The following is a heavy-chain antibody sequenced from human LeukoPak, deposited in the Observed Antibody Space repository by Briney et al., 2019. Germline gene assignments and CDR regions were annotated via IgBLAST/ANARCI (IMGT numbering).Heavy chain of an antibody. Sequence: SETLSLTCAVYGGSFSGYYWSWIRQPPGKGLEWIGEINHSGSTNYNPTLKSRVTISVDTSKNQFSLKLSSVTAADTAVYYCARRYSSSWYPFDYWGQGTLVTVSS. V-gene: IGHV4-34*01. D-gene: IGHD6-13*01. CDR3: ARRYSSSWYPFDY. CDR2: INHSGST. J-gene: IGHJ4*02. CDR1: GGSFSGYY.